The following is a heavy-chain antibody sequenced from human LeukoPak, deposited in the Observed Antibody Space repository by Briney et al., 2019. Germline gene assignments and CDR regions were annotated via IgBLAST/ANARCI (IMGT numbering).Heavy chain of an antibody. V-gene: IGHV1-24*01. CDR1: ENRLTQLP. J-gene: IGHJ4*02. D-gene: IGHD3/OR15-3a*01. CDR2: FPPENDVP. CDR3: ATLLDSFWSGHSVPPEDY. Sequence: ASVRVSCKLSENRLTQLPMHWVRQAPGEGLEWVGGFPPENDVPIYAQKFQGRVATTTDTSSDTAYLELRSLRSDDTAVYFCATLLDSFWSGHSVPPEDYWGQGTLVTVSS.